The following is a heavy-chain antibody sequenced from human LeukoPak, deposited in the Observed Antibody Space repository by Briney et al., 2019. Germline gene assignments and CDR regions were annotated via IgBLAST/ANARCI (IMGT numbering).Heavy chain of an antibody. D-gene: IGHD1-1*01. Sequence: SQTLSLTCAISGDSVSRNTAGWSWIRQSPARGLEWLGRTYYRSKWYSDFAPSVRNRITINPDTSKNQFSLQLNSVTPEDTAVYYCARDNPNNWSAFDIWGQGTMVTVSS. CDR2: TYYRSKWYS. CDR3: ARDNPNNWSAFDI. J-gene: IGHJ3*02. V-gene: IGHV6-1*01. CDR1: GDSVSRNTAG.